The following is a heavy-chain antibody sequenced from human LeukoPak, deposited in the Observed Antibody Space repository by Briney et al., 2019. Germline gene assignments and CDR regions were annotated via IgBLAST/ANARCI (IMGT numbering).Heavy chain of an antibody. V-gene: IGHV4-38-2*02. Sequence: SETLSLTCTVSGYSISSGYYWGWIRQPPGKGLEWIGSIYHSGSTYYNPSLKSRVTISVDTSKNQFSLKLSSVTAADTAVYYCAGASDCGDYVGYFQHWGQGTLVTVSS. J-gene: IGHJ1*01. D-gene: IGHD4-17*01. CDR2: IYHSGST. CDR1: GYSISSGYY. CDR3: AGASDCGDYVGYFQH.